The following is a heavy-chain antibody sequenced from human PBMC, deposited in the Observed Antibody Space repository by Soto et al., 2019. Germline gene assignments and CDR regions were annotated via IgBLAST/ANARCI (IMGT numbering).Heavy chain of an antibody. CDR3: ARDIPSGIEVAGP. CDR1: GYTFTGYY. V-gene: IGHV1-2*02. CDR2: INPNSGGT. D-gene: IGHD6-19*01. Sequence: GASVKVSCKASGYTFTGYYMHWVRQAPGQGLEWMGWINPNSGGTNYAQKFQGRVTMTRDTSISTAYMELSRLRSDDTAVYYCARDIPSGIEVAGPWGQGTPVTVSS. J-gene: IGHJ5*02.